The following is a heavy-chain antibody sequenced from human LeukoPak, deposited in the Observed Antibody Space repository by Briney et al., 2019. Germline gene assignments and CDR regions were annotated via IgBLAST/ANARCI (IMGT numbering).Heavy chain of an antibody. V-gene: IGHV1-69*13. CDR3: AANSGYDLAYDY. Sequence: ASVKVSCKASGYTFTSYAISWVRQAPGQGLEWMGGIIPIFGTANYAQKFQGRVTITADESTSTAYMELSSLRSEDTAVYYCAANSGYDLAYDYWGQGTLVTVSS. CDR1: GYTFTSYA. D-gene: IGHD5-12*01. CDR2: IIPIFGTA. J-gene: IGHJ4*02.